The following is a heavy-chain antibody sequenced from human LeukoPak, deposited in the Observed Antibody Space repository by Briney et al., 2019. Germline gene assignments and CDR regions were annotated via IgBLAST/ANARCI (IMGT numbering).Heavy chain of an antibody. CDR1: GGSISSSSYY. CDR3: ARHGYCSSTSCPGDAFDI. V-gene: IGHV4-39*01. J-gene: IGHJ3*02. Sequence: PSETLSLTCTVSGGSISSSSYYWGWIRQPPGKGLEWIGRIYYSGSTYYNPSLKSRVTISVDTSKNQFSLKLSSVTAADTAVYYCARHGYCSSTSCPGDAFDIWGQGTMVTVSS. CDR2: IYYSGST. D-gene: IGHD2-2*03.